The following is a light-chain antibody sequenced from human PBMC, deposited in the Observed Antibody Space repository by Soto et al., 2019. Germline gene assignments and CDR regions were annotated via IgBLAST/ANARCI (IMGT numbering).Light chain of an antibody. CDR2: GAS. Sequence: EIMLTQSPATLSLSPGERATLSCRASQSVSSYLAWYQHKPGQAPRLLISGASTGATGIPPRFSGSGSGTEFTLTVDSLQSEDIAVYYCQQYYNWPVTFGGGTKVDIK. V-gene: IGKV3-15*01. J-gene: IGKJ4*01. CDR3: QQYYNWPVT. CDR1: QSVSSY.